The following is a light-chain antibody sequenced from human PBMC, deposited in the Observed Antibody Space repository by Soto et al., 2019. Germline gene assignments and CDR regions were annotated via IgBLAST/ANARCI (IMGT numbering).Light chain of an antibody. CDR2: GAS. V-gene: IGKV3-20*01. CDR1: QSVSGSY. J-gene: IGKJ1*01. Sequence: EVVLTQSPGPLSLSPGEAATLSCRASQSVSGSYLAWYQQNPGQAPRLLIYGASSRATGIPGGCSCRGSDTDFTITIGSVESEEYVGYHCHSYGSTFGQGTKVDIK. CDR3: HSYGST.